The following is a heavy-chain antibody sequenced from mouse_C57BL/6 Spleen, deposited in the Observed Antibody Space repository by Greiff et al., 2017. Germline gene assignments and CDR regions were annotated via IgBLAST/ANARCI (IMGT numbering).Heavy chain of an antibody. J-gene: IGHJ2*01. V-gene: IGHV5-6*01. CDR3: ARDPNWDASYYFDY. CDR1: GFTFSSYG. CDR2: ISSGGSYT. D-gene: IGHD4-1*01. Sequence: EVKLVESGGDLVKPGGSLKLSCAASGFTFSSYGMSWVRQTPDKRLEWVATISSGGSYTYYPASVKGRFTISRDNAKNTLYLQMSSLKSEDTAMYYCARDPNWDASYYFDYWGQGTTLTVSS.